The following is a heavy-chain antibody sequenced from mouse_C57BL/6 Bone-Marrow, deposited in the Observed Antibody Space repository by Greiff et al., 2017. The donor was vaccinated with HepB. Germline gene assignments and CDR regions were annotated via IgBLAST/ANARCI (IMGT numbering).Heavy chain of an antibody. CDR3: TTPYYYGLN. J-gene: IGHJ2*01. Sequence: EVKLVESGAELVRPGASVKLSCTASGFNIKDDYMHWVKQRPEQGLEWIGWIDPENGDTEYASKFQGKATITADTSSNTAYLQLSSLTSEDTAVYYCTTPYYYGLNWGQGTTLTVSS. CDR1: GFNIKDDY. V-gene: IGHV14-4*01. CDR2: IDPENGDT. D-gene: IGHD1-1*01.